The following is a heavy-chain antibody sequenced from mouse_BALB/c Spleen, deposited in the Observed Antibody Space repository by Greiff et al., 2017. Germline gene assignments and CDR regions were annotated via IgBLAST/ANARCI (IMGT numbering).Heavy chain of an antibody. CDR3: TRGGTVGYFDV. Sequence: EVMLVESGGGLVKPGGSLKLSCAASGFTFSSYTMSWVRQTPEKRLEWVATISSGGSYTYYPDSVKGRFTISRDNAKNTLYLQMSSLKSEDTAMYYCTRGGTVGYFDVWGAGTTVTVSS. CDR2: ISSGGSYT. CDR1: GFTFSSYT. D-gene: IGHD1-1*01. V-gene: IGHV5-6-4*01. J-gene: IGHJ1*01.